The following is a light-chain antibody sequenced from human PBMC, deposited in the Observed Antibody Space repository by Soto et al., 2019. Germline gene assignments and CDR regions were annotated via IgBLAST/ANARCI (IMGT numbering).Light chain of an antibody. CDR3: QQHNGP. CDR1: QTFGNW. Sequence: DSQMTQSPSTLSASVRDRVNITCRASQTFGNWSAWYQQKPGKAPKVLISDVSNLESGVPSRFSGSGSGTEFTLTISSLQADDFATYFCQQHNGPFGQGTKVEIK. CDR2: DVS. V-gene: IGKV1-5*01. J-gene: IGKJ1*01.